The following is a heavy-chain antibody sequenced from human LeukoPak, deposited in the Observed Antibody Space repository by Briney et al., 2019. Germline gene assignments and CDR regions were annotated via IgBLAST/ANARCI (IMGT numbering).Heavy chain of an antibody. D-gene: IGHD3-9*01. Sequence: SGGSLRLSWSASGFTFSSYTIHWVRQAPGKRLEFVSAITSNGGSAYYADSVKGRFTISRDNSKNTVYLQMSSLRAEDTAVYYCVIVQGYFDSSGSDYRGQGTLVTVSS. CDR1: GFTFSSYT. V-gene: IGHV3-64D*06. J-gene: IGHJ4*02. CDR2: ITSNGGSA. CDR3: VIVQGYFDSSGSDY.